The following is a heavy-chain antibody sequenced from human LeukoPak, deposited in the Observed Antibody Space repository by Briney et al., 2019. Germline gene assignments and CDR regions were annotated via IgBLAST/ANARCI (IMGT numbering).Heavy chain of an antibody. CDR1: GFTFSSYG. V-gene: IGHV3-21*01. J-gene: IGHJ5*02. CDR2: ISSSSSYI. D-gene: IGHD1-14*01. CDR3: ARFEITGLNA. Sequence: GGSLRLSCAASGFTFSSYGMSWVRQAPGKGLEWVSSISSSSSYIYYADSVKGRFTISRDNAKNSLYLQMNSLRAEDTAVYYCARFEITGLNAWGQGTLVTVSS.